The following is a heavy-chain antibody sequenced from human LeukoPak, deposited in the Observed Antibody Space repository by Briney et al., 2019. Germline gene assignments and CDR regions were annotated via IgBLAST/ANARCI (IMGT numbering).Heavy chain of an antibody. J-gene: IGHJ4*02. CDR2: ILYDGRTT. D-gene: IGHD1-26*01. CDR1: GFTFRSYT. V-gene: IGHV3-30*04. CDR3: AREILGSAFSFDY. Sequence: PGRSLRLSCAASGFTFRSYTMHWVRQAPGKGLKWVAVILYDGRTTNYAESVRGRFTISRDTSENTLYLQMNNLRPEDTAIYYCAREILGSAFSFDYWGQGTLVTVSS.